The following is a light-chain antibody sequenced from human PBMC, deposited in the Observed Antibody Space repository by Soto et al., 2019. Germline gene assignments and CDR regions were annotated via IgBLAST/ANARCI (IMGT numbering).Light chain of an antibody. J-gene: IGLJ1*01. CDR2: DVS. Sequence: QSALTQPASVSGSPGQSITISCTGTSSDVGGYNYVSWYQQHPGKAPKLMIYDVSNRPSGVSNRFSGSKSGNTASLTISGLQDEDEADYYCSSYTYISTLGFGTGTKLTVL. V-gene: IGLV2-14*01. CDR3: SSYTYISTLG. CDR1: SSDVGGYNY.